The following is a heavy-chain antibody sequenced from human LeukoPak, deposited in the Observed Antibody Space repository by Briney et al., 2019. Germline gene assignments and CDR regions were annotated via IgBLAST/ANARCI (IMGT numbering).Heavy chain of an antibody. V-gene: IGHV4-30-4*01. J-gene: IGHJ4*02. CDR3: ARGGDLRYRSGGSCYDYFDY. CDR2: IYYSGST. CDR1: GGSISSGDYY. Sequence: SETLSLTCTVSGGSISSGDYYWSWIRQPPGKGLEWIGYIYYSGSTYYNPSLKSRVTISVDTSKNQFSLKLSSVTAAGTAVYYCARGGDLRYRSGGSCYDYFDYWGQGTLVTVSS. D-gene: IGHD2-15*01.